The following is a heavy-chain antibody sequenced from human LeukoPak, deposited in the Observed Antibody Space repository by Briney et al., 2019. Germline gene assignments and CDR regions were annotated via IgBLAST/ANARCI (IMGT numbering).Heavy chain of an antibody. Sequence: SGTLSLTCAVSGGSISSSNWWSWIRQPPGKGLEWIGYIYYSGSTYYNPSLKSRVTISIQTSKNQFSLKLTSVTAADTAVYYCAGDYGDLLTGIRFDTWGQGTLVTVSS. CDR3: AGDYGDLLTGIRFDT. CDR1: GGSISSSNW. CDR2: IYYSGST. J-gene: IGHJ5*02. D-gene: IGHD4-17*01. V-gene: IGHV4-30-4*01.